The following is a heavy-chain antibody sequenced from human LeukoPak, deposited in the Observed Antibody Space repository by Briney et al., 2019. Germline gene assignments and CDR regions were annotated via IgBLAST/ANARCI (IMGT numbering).Heavy chain of an antibody. J-gene: IGHJ4*02. CDR2: IYYSGST. D-gene: IGHD6-19*01. CDR1: SGSISSSSYY. CDR3: ARHRLSSGWKIYYFDY. Sequence: SETLSLTCTVSSGSISSSSYYWGWIRQPPGKGLEWIGSIYYSGSTYYNPSLKSRVTISVDTSKNQFSLKLSSVTAADTAVYYCARHRLSSGWKIYYFDYWGQGTLVTVSS. V-gene: IGHV4-39*01.